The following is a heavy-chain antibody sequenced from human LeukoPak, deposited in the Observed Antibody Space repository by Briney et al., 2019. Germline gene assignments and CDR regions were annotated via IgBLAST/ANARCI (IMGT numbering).Heavy chain of an antibody. J-gene: IGHJ4*02. CDR1: GFTFSNYG. CDR2: IKQDGSEK. Sequence: GGSLRLSCAASGFTFSNYGMHWVRQAPGKGLEWVANIKQDGSEKYYVDSVKGRFTISRDNAKNSLYLQMNSLRAEDTAVYYCARDEWELPDYWGQGTLVTVSS. V-gene: IGHV3-7*01. CDR3: ARDEWELPDY. D-gene: IGHD1-26*01.